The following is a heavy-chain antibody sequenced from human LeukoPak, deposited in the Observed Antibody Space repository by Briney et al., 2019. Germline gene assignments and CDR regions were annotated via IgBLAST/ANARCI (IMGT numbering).Heavy chain of an antibody. CDR3: GRASGGGTFYRVDH. J-gene: IGHJ4*01. D-gene: IGHD3-10*01. CDR2: ISYDDSDK. Sequence: QPGRSLRLSCAGSGFSFSSYALHWVRQAPGKGLEWVAVISYDDSDKYYKDSVEGRFTISRDISRNTLFLQMNSLRTEDTAVYYCGRASGGGTFYRVDHWGQEPWSPSPQ. V-gene: IGHV3-30*04. CDR1: GFSFSSYA.